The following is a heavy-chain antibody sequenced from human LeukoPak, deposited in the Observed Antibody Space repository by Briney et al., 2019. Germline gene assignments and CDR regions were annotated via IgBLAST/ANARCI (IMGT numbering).Heavy chain of an antibody. CDR1: GFTFSTYW. V-gene: IGHV3-7*02. CDR3: ARADIVVVVAAFDP. Sequence: GGSLRLSCAASGFTFSTYWMSWVRQAPGKGLEWVANISQDGSEKYYVDSVKGRFTISRDNAKNSLYLQMNGLRAEDTAVYYCARADIVVVVAAFDPWGQGTLVTVSS. J-gene: IGHJ5*02. D-gene: IGHD2-15*01. CDR2: ISQDGSEK.